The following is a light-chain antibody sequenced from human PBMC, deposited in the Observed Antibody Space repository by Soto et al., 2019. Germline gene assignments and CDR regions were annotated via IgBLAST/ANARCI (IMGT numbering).Light chain of an antibody. CDR1: SSDVGGYKY. V-gene: IGLV2-11*01. J-gene: IGLJ2*01. Sequence: QSALTQPRSVSGSPGQSVTISCTGTSSDVGGYKYVSWYQQKPGKAPKLIIYGVSRWPSGVPERISGSKFGTAASLAISGLRSEDEAVYYCASWDDRLGAVIFGGGTKLTVL. CDR2: GVS. CDR3: ASWDDRLGAVI.